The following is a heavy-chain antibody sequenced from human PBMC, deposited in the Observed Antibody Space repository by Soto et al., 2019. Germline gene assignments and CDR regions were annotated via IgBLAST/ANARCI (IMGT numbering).Heavy chain of an antibody. CDR3: AREGGESAVDGNYYYYMDV. CDR2: IWYDGSNK. J-gene: IGHJ6*03. Sequence: GGSLRLSCAASGFTFSSYGMHWVRQAPGKGLEWVAVIWYDGSNKYYADSVKGRFTISRDNSKNTLYLQMNSLRAEDTAVYYCAREGGESAVDGNYYYYMDVWGNGTTVTVSS. D-gene: IGHD6-19*01. CDR1: GFTFSSYG. V-gene: IGHV3-33*01.